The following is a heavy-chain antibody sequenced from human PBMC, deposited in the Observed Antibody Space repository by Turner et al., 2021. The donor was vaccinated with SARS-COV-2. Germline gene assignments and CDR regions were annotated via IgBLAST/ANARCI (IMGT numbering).Heavy chain of an antibody. V-gene: IGHV4-39*01. J-gene: IGHJ3*02. CDR2: VHYTGST. D-gene: IGHD1-26*01. CDR1: SGSIRTTTYY. Sequence: QLQLQESGPGLLRPSETLSLHCPVSSGSIRTTTYYWGWIRRPPGKGLGWIGSVHYTGSTYDNPSLKSRVTVSIDTPKNQFSLKLSSVTAADTAVYYCARGGWSDYVESTPFDIWGQGTVVTISS. CDR3: ARGGWSDYVESTPFDI.